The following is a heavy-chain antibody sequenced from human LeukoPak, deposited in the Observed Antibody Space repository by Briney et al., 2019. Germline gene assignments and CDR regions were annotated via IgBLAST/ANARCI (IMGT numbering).Heavy chain of an antibody. CDR1: GFTFSSYG. J-gene: IGHJ4*02. Sequence: GGSLRLSCAASGFTFSSYGMHWVRQAPGKGLEWVAVIWYDGSNKYYADSVKGRFTISRDNSKNLLFLQMNSLRAEDTAVYHCAGPASLYLGTEDQGFESWGQGTLVTVSS. D-gene: IGHD2/OR15-2a*01. V-gene: IGHV3-33*03. CDR3: AGPASLYLGTEDQGFES. CDR2: IWYDGSNK.